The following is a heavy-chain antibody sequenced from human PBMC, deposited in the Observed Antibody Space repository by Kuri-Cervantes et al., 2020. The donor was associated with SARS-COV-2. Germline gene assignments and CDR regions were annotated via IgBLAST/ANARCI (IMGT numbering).Heavy chain of an antibody. Sequence: LSCTVSGGSISSYYWSWIRQPPGQGLEWLGYTYYSGSTKYNPSLESRVTISLDTSRNQFSLKLSSVTAADSAVYYCARSPGIAAAGTNWFDPWGQGTLVTVSS. CDR1: GGSISSYY. J-gene: IGHJ5*02. CDR3: ARSPGIAAAGTNWFDP. CDR2: TYYSGST. D-gene: IGHD6-13*01. V-gene: IGHV4-59*12.